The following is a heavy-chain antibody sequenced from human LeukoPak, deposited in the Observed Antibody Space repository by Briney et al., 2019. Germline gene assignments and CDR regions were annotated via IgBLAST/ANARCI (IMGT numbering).Heavy chain of an antibody. Sequence: GGSLRLSCAASGFTFSGYAMSWVRQAPGKGLEWVSAISGSGGSTYYADSVKGRFTISRDNSKNTLYLQMNSLRAEDTAVYYCAKDLAEMATIGEPFDYWGQGTLVTVSS. CDR2: ISGSGGST. J-gene: IGHJ4*02. D-gene: IGHD5-12*01. CDR1: GFTFSGYA. V-gene: IGHV3-23*01. CDR3: AKDLAEMATIGEPFDY.